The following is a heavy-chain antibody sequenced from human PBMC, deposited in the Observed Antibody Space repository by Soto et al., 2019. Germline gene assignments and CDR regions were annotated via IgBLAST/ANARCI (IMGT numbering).Heavy chain of an antibody. CDR1: DGASYTDD. J-gene: IGHJ5*02. D-gene: IGHD2-15*01. CDR2: ISDGGST. CDR3: ARAKGIFVGVVAATRNWFDP. Sequence: SEALSLTCNVLDGASYTDDWNWIRQSPRKGVDWIGYISDGGSTNYNPSLKSRVTISVDTSKNQFSLKLSSVTAADTAVYYCARAKGIFVGVVAATRNWFDPWGQGTLVTVYS. V-gene: IGHV4-59*12.